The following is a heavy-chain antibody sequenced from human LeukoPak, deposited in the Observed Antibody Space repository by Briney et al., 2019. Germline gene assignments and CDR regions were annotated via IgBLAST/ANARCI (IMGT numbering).Heavy chain of an antibody. CDR1: GFTFSSYS. D-gene: IGHD3-10*01. Sequence: GGSLRLSCAASGFTFSSYSMNWVRQAPGKGLEWVSSISSSSSYIYYADSVKGRFTISRDNAKNSLYLQMNSLRAEDTAVYYCARAMVRGVISPAWYFDYWGQGTLVTVSS. CDR2: ISSSSSYI. J-gene: IGHJ4*02. V-gene: IGHV3-21*01. CDR3: ARAMVRGVISPAWYFDY.